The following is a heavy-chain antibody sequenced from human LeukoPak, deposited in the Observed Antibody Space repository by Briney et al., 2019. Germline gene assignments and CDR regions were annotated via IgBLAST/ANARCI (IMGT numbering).Heavy chain of an antibody. CDR2: IYYSGST. D-gene: IGHD6-6*01. CDR3: ARDSRWDCSSFDY. Sequence: SETLSLTCAVSGGSISSYYWSWIRQPPGKGLEWIGYIYYSGSTNYNPSLKSRVTISVDTSKNQFSLNLSSVTAADTAVYYCARDSRWDCSSFDYWGQGTLVTVSS. CDR1: GGSISSYY. V-gene: IGHV4-59*01. J-gene: IGHJ4*02.